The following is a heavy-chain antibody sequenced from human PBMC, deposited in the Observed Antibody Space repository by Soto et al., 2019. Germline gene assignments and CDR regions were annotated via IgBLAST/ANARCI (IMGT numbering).Heavy chain of an antibody. Sequence: SETLSLTCTVSGGSISSSSYYWGWIRQPPGKGLEWIGSIYYSGSTYYNPSLKSRVTISVDTSKNQFSLKLSSVAAADTAVYYCARPDNWNSFYYYGMDVWGQGTTVTVSS. CDR1: GGSISSSSYY. J-gene: IGHJ6*02. D-gene: IGHD1-7*01. CDR2: IYYSGST. V-gene: IGHV4-39*01. CDR3: ARPDNWNSFYYYGMDV.